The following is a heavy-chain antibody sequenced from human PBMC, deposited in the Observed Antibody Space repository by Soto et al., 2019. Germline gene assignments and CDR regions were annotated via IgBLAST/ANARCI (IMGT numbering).Heavy chain of an antibody. CDR2: MNPNSGNT. D-gene: IGHD3-3*01. CDR1: GYTFTSYD. J-gene: IGHJ6*03. Sequence: GASVKVSCKASGYTFTSYDINWVRQATGQGLERMGWMNPNSGNTGYAQKFQGRVTMTRNTSISTAYMELSSLRSEDTAVYYCARGGVLEWLLYYYMDVWGKGTTVTVSS. CDR3: ARGGVLEWLLYYYMDV. V-gene: IGHV1-8*01.